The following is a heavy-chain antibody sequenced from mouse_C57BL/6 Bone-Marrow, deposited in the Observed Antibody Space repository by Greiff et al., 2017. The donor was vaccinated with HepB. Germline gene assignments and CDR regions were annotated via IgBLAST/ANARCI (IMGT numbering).Heavy chain of an antibody. CDR2: IYPGSGST. Sequence: QVQLQQPGAELVKPGASVKMSCKASGYTFTSYWITWVKQRPGQGLEWIGDIYPGSGSTNYNEKFKGKATLTVDTSSSTAYMQLSSLTSEDSAVYYCARNDYVPYYFDYWGQGTTLTVSS. J-gene: IGHJ2*01. D-gene: IGHD2-4*01. V-gene: IGHV1-55*01. CDR1: GYTFTSYW. CDR3: ARNDYVPYYFDY.